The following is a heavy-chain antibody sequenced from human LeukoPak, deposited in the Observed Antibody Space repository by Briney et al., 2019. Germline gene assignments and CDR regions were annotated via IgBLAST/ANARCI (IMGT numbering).Heavy chain of an antibody. CDR3: ARSYPRIFDY. D-gene: IGHD2-15*01. CDR1: GGSFSDYY. CDR2: INHSGST. J-gene: IGHJ4*02. V-gene: IGHV4-34*01. Sequence: PSETLSLTCAVYGGSFSDYYWSWIRQPPGKGLEWIGEINHSGSTNYNPSLKSRVTISVDTSKNQFSLKLSSVTAADTAVYYCARSYPRIFDYWGQGTLVTVSS.